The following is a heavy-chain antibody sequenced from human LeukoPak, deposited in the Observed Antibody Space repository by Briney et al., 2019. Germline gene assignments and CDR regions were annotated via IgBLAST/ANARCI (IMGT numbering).Heavy chain of an antibody. CDR1: GFIFRNYA. CDR2: ITGSGDTT. Sequence: GGSLRLSCAASGFIFRNYAMSWVRQAPGKGLEWVSAITGSGDTTYYADSVKGRFTISRDNSKNTLYVEMITLRAEDTAVYYCAKWGDYDILTGYYVSDFWGQGTLVTVSS. D-gene: IGHD3-9*01. J-gene: IGHJ4*02. V-gene: IGHV3-23*01. CDR3: AKWGDYDILTGYYVSDF.